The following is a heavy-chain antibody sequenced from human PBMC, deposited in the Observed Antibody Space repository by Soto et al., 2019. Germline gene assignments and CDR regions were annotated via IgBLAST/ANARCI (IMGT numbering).Heavy chain of an antibody. CDR1: GFTFSSYA. CDR2: ISGSGGST. V-gene: IGHV3-23*01. Sequence: SLRLSCAASGFTFSSYAMSWVRQAPGKGLEWVSAISGSGGSTYYADSVKGRFTISRDNSKNTLYLQTNSLRAEDTAVYYCAKDLWGTSYGDYTFDYWGQGTLVTVSS. CDR3: AKDLWGTSYGDYTFDY. J-gene: IGHJ4*02. D-gene: IGHD4-17*01.